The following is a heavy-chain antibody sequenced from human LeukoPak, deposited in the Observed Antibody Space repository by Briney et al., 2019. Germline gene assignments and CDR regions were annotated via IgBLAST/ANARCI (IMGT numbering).Heavy chain of an antibody. CDR2: INSGGSGT. D-gene: IGHD3-22*01. CDR3: ARGGRGSAAVVAPRSFDI. J-gene: IGHJ3*02. CDR1: GFSFSSYW. V-gene: IGHV3-74*01. Sequence: GGSLRLSCAASGFSFSSYWMHWVRQTPGKGLVWVSRINSGGSGTSHADSVKGRFTISRDNTKNTLYLQMHSLRAEDTAVYYCARGGRGSAAVVAPRSFDIWGQGTMVTVSS.